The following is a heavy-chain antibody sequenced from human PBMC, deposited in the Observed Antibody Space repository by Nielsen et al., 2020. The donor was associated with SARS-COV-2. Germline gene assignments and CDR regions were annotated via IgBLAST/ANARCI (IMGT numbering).Heavy chain of an antibody. CDR2: RYNVDSS. J-gene: IGHJ5*02. CDR3: AREGSYLTAWFDL. Sequence: GGSLRLSCAASGFSVRTNYMSWVRQGPEKGLEWLSVRYNVDSSEYADSVKGRFTISRDDSKNSVYLQMNSLRVEDTATYYCAREGSYLTAWFDLWGQGTLVTVSS. V-gene: IGHV3-53*01. CDR1: GFSVRTNY.